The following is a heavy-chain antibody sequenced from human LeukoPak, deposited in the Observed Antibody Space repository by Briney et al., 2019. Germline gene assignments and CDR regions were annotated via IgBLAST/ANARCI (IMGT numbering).Heavy chain of an antibody. CDR3: ATVPVRGVIPTYYFDY. D-gene: IGHD3-10*01. J-gene: IGHJ4*02. V-gene: IGHV1-18*01. Sequence: GASVKVSCKASGYTFTSYGISWVRQAPGQGLEWMGWISAYNGNTNYAQKLQGRVTMTEDTSTDTAYMELSSLRSEDTAVYYCATVPVRGVIPTYYFDYWGQGTLVTVSS. CDR2: ISAYNGNT. CDR1: GYTFTSYG.